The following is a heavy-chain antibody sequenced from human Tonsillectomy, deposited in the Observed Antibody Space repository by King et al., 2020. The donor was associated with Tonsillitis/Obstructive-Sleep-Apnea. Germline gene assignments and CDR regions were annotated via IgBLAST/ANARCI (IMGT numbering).Heavy chain of an antibody. V-gene: IGHV1-24*01. CDR1: GYTLTELS. CDR3: ATDKGRDGDRIPDYYYYYGMDV. Sequence: QLVQSGAEVKKPGASVKVSCKVSGYTLTELSMHWVRQAPGKGLEWMEGFDPEDGETIYAQKFQGRVTMTEDTSTDTAYMELSSLRSEDTAVYYCATDKGRDGDRIPDYYYYYGMDVWGQGTTVTVSS. D-gene: IGHD4-17*01. J-gene: IGHJ6*02. CDR2: FDPEDGET.